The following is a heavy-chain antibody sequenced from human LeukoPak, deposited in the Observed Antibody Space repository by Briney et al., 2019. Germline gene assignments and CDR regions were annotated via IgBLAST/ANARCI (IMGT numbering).Heavy chain of an antibody. V-gene: IGHV3-74*01. CDR3: ARDVEAAGTALDY. CDR1: GFTFSSYW. J-gene: IGHJ4*02. Sequence: GGSLRLSCAASGFTFSSYWMHWVRHAPGKGLVWVSRINSDGSSTIYADSVKGRFTISRDNAKNTLYLQMNSLRAEDTAVYYCARDVEAAGTALDYWGQGTLVTVSS. CDR2: INSDGSST. D-gene: IGHD6-13*01.